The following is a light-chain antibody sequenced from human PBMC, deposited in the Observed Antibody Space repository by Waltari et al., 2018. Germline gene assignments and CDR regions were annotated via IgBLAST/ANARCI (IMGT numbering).Light chain of an antibody. CDR2: GAS. J-gene: IGKJ3*01. Sequence: EIVLTQSPGTLSLSPGERATLSCRASQSVSSSYLAWYQQNPGQAPRRLIYGASSRATGIPDRFSGSGSGTDFTLTISRLEPEDFAVYYCQQYGSSPGITFGPGTKVDIK. CDR3: QQYGSSPGIT. V-gene: IGKV3-20*01. CDR1: QSVSSSY.